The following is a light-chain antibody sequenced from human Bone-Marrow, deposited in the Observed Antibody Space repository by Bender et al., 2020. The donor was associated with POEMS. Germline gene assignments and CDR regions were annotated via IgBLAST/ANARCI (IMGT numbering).Light chain of an antibody. CDR2: EVF. CDR3: CSYAGSSSSVI. CDR1: DYNVGSYDL. V-gene: IGLV2-23*02. J-gene: IGLJ2*01. Sequence: QSALTQPRSVSGSPGQSVTISCTGTDYNVGSYDLVAWYQQHPGKAPKVMIYEVFKRPSGVSNRFSGSKSGNTASLTISGLQAEDEADYYCCSYAGSSSSVIFGGGTRLTVL.